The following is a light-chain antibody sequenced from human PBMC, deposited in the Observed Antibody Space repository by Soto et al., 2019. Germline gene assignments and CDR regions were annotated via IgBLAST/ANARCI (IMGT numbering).Light chain of an antibody. CDR3: QQYDGAPLP. Sequence: EIVLTQSPDTLSLSPGERATLFCRASQTLSINSLAWYQQKPGQAPRLLIYAASTRDTGIPDRFNGSGSGTDFALTINRLEPEDFAVYYCQQYDGAPLPFGPGTKVDV. J-gene: IGKJ3*01. CDR1: QTLSINS. CDR2: AAS. V-gene: IGKV3-20*01.